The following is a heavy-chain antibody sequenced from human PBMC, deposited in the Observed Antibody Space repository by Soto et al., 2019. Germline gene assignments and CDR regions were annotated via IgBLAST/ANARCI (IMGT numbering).Heavy chain of an antibody. CDR2: ISGSGSTI. Sequence: QVQLVESGGGLVKPGGSLRLTCGGSGFTFSDAYLSWIRQGPGKGLEWLAYISGSGSTIYYADSVKGRFTISRDNAKKSLFLQMNSLSGDDTAVYYCAIEPPGGRGTYFYVSGMDVWGQGTTVTVSS. V-gene: IGHV3-11*01. CDR3: AIEPPGGRGTYFYVSGMDV. D-gene: IGHD3-16*01. J-gene: IGHJ6*02. CDR1: GFTFSDAY.